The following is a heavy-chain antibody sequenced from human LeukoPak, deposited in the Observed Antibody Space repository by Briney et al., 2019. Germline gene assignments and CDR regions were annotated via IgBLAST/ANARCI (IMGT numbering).Heavy chain of an antibody. CDR3: ARDGPYYGSGSYYTLFDY. CDR1: GFTFSSYA. D-gene: IGHD3-10*01. CDR2: ISYDGSNK. Sequence: GGSLRLSCAASGFTFSSYAMHWVRQAPGKGLEWVGVISYDGSNKYYADSVKGRFTISRDNSKNTLYLQMNSLRAEDTAVYYCARDGPYYGSGSYYTLFDYWGQGTLVTVSS. V-gene: IGHV3-30*04. J-gene: IGHJ4*02.